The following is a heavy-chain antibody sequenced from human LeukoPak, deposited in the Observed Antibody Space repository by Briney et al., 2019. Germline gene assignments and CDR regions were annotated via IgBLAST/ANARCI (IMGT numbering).Heavy chain of an antibody. D-gene: IGHD3-22*01. V-gene: IGHV3-30*18. CDR3: AKDLFSDYDSSGFFDY. J-gene: IGHJ4*02. CDR1: GFTFSRYA. Sequence: GGSLRLSCAASGFTFSRYAMHWVRQAPGKELEWVAIVSYDGSYKYYADSVKGRFTISRDSSKSTLYLQMNSLRAEDTAVYYCAKDLFSDYDSSGFFDYWGQGTLVTVSS. CDR2: VSYDGSYK.